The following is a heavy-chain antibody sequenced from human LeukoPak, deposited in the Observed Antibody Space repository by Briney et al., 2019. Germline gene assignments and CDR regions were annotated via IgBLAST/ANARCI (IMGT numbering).Heavy chain of an antibody. J-gene: IGHJ6*03. CDR3: ATGFFYYYYMDV. Sequence: QAGGSLRLSCAASGFTFSSYAMSWVRQAPGKGLVWVSRIKSDGSSTNYADSVQGRFTISRDNAKSTLYLQMNSLRPEDTAVYYCATGFFYYYYMDVWGKGTTVTISS. D-gene: IGHD1-14*01. CDR1: GFTFSSYA. CDR2: IKSDGSST. V-gene: IGHV3-74*01.